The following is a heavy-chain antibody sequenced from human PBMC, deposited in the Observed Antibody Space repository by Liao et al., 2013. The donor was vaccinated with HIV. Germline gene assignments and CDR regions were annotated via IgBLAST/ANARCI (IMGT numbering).Heavy chain of an antibody. V-gene: IGHV4-30-4*08. CDR2: VYYSGST. D-gene: IGHD3/OR15-3a*01. CDR3: ARVDRYFFDS. CDR1: ADSISSGDYY. Sequence: QVQLQESGPGLVKPSQTLSLTCTVSADSISSGDYYWTWIRQPPGKGLEWIGYVYYSGSTNYNPSLKRRLTVSMDTSTNQFSLKLSSVTAADTALYYCARVDRYFFDSWGPGILVTVSS. J-gene: IGHJ4*02.